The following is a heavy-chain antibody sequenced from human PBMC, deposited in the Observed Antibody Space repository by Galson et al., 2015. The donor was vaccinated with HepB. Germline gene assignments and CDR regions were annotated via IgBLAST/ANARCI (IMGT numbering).Heavy chain of an antibody. CDR1: GFTFSNYW. CDR3: ARAVRQWELDYWYFDL. D-gene: IGHD1-26*01. V-gene: IGHV3-74*01. J-gene: IGHJ2*01. Sequence: SLRLSCAASGFTFSNYWLQWVRQAPGKGLVWVSRINSDGSSTSYADSVKGRFTISRDNAKNMLYLRMNSLRAEDTAVYYCARAVRQWELDYWYFDLWGRGTLVTVSS. CDR2: INSDGSST.